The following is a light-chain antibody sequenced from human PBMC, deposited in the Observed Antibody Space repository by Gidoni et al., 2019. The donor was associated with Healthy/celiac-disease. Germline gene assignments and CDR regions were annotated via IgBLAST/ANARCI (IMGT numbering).Light chain of an antibody. CDR2: AAS. CDR3: QQLNIYPPT. CDR1: QVISSY. V-gene: IGKV1-9*01. J-gene: IGKJ1*01. Sequence: IQFTQSPSSLSASVGDRVTITCRARQVISSYLAWYQQKPGKAPKLLIYAASTLQSGVPSRFSGSGSGTDFTLTISSLQPEDFATYYCQQLNIYPPTFGQGTKVEIK.